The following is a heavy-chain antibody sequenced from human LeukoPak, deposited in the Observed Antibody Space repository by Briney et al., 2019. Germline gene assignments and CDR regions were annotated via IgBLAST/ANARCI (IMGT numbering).Heavy chain of an antibody. CDR3: ARGIYGDY. V-gene: IGHV1-46*01. CDR2: INPSGGST. Sequence: EASVKVSCKASGYTFTSYYMHWVRQAPGQGLEWMGIINPSGGSTSYAQKFQGRVAMTTDTSTSTAYMELTSLRSDDTAVYYCARGIYGDYWGQGTLVTVSS. D-gene: IGHD3-16*01. CDR1: GYTFTSYY. J-gene: IGHJ4*02.